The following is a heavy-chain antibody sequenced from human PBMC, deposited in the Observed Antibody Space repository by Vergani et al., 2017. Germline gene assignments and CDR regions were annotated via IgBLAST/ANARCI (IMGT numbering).Heavy chain of an antibody. CDR2: IYHSGST. CDR1: GYSISSGYY. V-gene: IGHV4-38-2*01. CDR3: ARRGRTVGGDYFDY. Sequence: QVQLQESGPGLVKPSETLSLTCAVSGYSISSGYYWGWIRQPPGKGLEWIGSIYHSGSTYYNPSLKSRVTISVDTSKNQFSLKLSSVTAADTAVYYCARRGRTVGGDYFDYWGQGTLGTVSS. J-gene: IGHJ4*02. D-gene: IGHD1-26*01.